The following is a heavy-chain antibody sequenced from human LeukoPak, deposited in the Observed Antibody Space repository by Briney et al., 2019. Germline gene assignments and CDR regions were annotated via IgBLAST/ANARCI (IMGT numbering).Heavy chain of an antibody. CDR2: IGADGSET. CDR1: GFSFGTYA. CDR3: ASRAYDNYESV. Sequence: GGSLRLSCAASGFSFGTYAVHWVRQSPGKGLEWVSLIGADGSETYYADSVKGRFTISRDNRKSSLFLQVNNPRTEDTAFYYCASRAYDNYESVWGQETLVTVSS. D-gene: IGHD4-17*01. J-gene: IGHJ4*02. V-gene: IGHV3-43*02.